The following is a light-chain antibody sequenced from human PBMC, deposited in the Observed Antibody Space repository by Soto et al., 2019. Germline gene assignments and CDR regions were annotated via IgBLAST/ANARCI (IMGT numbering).Light chain of an antibody. V-gene: IGKV3-15*01. CDR1: KSDISN. CDR2: GAS. J-gene: IGKJ1*01. CDR3: QHYNNWPPWT. Sequence: ELVMTQSTTTLYVSQGESNTLYCRARKSDISNLARYQQKPGQAPSLLIYGASIRATGIPARFSGSGSGTEFTLTISTLQSEDFAIYYCQHYNNWPPWTFGQGTKVDIK.